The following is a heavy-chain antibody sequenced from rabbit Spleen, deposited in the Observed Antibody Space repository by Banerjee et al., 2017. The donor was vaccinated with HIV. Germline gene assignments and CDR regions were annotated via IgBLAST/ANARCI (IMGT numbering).Heavy chain of an antibody. CDR2: INTGSSGFT. Sequence: QSLEESGGDLVKPGASLTLTCIASGVSFSDKDVMCWVRQAPGKELEWIACINTGSSGFTYFASWAKGRFTISKTSSTTVTLQMTSLTAADTATYFCARDTGSSFSTYGMDLWGPGTLVTVS. CDR3: ARDTGSSFSTYGMDL. CDR1: GVSFSDKDV. V-gene: IGHV1S40*01. J-gene: IGHJ6*01. D-gene: IGHD8-1*01.